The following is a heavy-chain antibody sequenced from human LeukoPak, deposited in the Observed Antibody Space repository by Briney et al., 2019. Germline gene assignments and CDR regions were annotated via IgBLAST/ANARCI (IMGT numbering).Heavy chain of an antibody. CDR3: ARDQGTSYYGMDV. D-gene: IGHD2-2*01. CDR2: MSSDGNAM. V-gene: IGHV3-30-3*01. J-gene: IGHJ6*04. CDR1: GFTFTAYL. Sequence: GGSLRLSCAASGFTFTAYLIHWVRQAPGKGLEWVAVMSSDGNAMFYADSVKGRFTISRDNSKNTLYLQMNSLRAEDTAVYYCARDQGTSYYGMDVWGKGTTVTVSS.